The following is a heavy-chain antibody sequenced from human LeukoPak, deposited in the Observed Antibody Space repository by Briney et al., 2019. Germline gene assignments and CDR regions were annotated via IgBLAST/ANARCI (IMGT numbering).Heavy chain of an antibody. V-gene: IGHV5-10-1*01. CDR1: GYSFTSYW. CDR3: ARQKVVRGVITFSFDY. Sequence: GESLKISFKGSGYSFTSYWISWVRQMPGKGLEWMGRIDPSDSYTNYSPSFQGHVTISADKSISTAYLQWSSLKASDTAMYYCARQKVVRGVITFSFDYWGQGTLVTVSS. CDR2: IDPSDSYT. D-gene: IGHD3-10*01. J-gene: IGHJ4*02.